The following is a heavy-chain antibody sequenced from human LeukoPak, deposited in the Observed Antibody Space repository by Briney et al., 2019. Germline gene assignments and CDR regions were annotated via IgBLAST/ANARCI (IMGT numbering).Heavy chain of an antibody. CDR1: GYILNDYG. CDR2: IQSKTDGGKT. V-gene: IGHV3-15*07. CDR3: TTGIRGD. Sequence: GRSLRLSCAASGYILNDYGMHWVRQAPGKGLEWVGRIQSKTDGGKTDYAAPVKGRFTISRDDSKNTLYLQMNSLKTEDTAIYYCTTGIRGDWGQGTLVTVSS. J-gene: IGHJ4*02. D-gene: IGHD3-3*02.